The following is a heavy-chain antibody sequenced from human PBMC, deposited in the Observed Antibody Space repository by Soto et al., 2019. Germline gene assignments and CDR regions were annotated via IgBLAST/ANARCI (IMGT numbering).Heavy chain of an antibody. J-gene: IGHJ3*02. CDR1: GGSISSGDYY. CDR2: IYYSGST. D-gene: IGHD4-17*01. V-gene: IGHV4-30-4*01. CDR3: ARDQGDYGDYGDAFDI. Sequence: QVQLQESGPGLVKPSQTLSLTCTVSGGSISSGDYYWSWIRQPPGKGLEWVGYIYYSGSTYYNPSLKSRVTISVDTSKHQFSLKLSSVTAADTAVYYCARDQGDYGDYGDAFDIWGQGTMVTVSS.